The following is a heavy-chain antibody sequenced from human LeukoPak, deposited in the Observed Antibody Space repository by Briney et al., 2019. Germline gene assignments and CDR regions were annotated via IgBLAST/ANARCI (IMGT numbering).Heavy chain of an antibody. V-gene: IGHV3-21*01. Sequence: GGSLRLSCAASGFTFSSYSMNWVRQAPGKGLEWVSSISSSSSYIYYADSVKGRFTISRDNAKNSLYLQVNSLRAEDTAVYYCANIAAAGTFDYWGQGTLVTVSS. CDR1: GFTFSSYS. D-gene: IGHD6-13*01. CDR3: ANIAAAGTFDY. J-gene: IGHJ4*02. CDR2: ISSSSSYI.